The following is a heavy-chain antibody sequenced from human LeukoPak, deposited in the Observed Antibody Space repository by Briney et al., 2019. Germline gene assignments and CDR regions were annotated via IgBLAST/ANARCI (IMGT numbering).Heavy chain of an antibody. CDR3: ARITVTTFAFDI. J-gene: IGHJ3*02. Sequence: GGSLRLSCAASGFTFSSYGMHWVRQAPGKGLEWVAFIRYDGSNKYYADSVKGRFTISRDNSKSTLYLQMNSLRADDTAVYYCARITVTTFAFDIWGQGTMVTVSS. CDR2: IRYDGSNK. V-gene: IGHV3-30*02. D-gene: IGHD4-17*01. CDR1: GFTFSSYG.